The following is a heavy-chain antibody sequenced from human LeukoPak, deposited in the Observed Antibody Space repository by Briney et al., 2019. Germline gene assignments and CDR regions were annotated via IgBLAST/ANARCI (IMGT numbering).Heavy chain of an antibody. V-gene: IGHV3-30-3*01. CDR3: ARDYGSGSYGDY. CDR2: ISYDGSNK. CDR1: GFTFSSYA. Sequence: GGSLRLSCAASGFTFSSYAMHWVRQAPGKGLEWVAVISYDGSNKYYADSVKGRFTISRDNSKNTLYLQMNSLRAEDTAVYYCARDYGSGSYGDYWGQGTLVTVSS. D-gene: IGHD3-10*01. J-gene: IGHJ4*02.